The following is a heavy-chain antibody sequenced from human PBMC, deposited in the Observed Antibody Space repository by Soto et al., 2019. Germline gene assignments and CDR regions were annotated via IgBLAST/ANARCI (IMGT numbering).Heavy chain of an antibody. J-gene: IGHJ4*02. CDR3: AMVRGVKGLGFDY. CDR1: GGSISSCGYY. V-gene: IGHV4-31*03. D-gene: IGHD3-10*01. Sequence: SETISLTCTVSGGSISSCGYYWILIRQHPGKGLEWIGYIYYSGSTYYNPSLKSRVTISVDTSKNQFSLKLSSVTAADTAVYYCAMVRGVKGLGFDYWGQGTLVTVS. CDR2: IYYSGST.